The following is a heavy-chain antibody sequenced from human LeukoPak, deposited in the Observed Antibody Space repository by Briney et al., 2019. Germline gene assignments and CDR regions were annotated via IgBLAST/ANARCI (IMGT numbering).Heavy chain of an antibody. J-gene: IGHJ1*01. Sequence: SETLSLTCAVYSGSFSGYYWTWIRQPPGKGLEWIGEINQSGRTTYNPSLKSRVTISVDTSKNQFSLSLRSVTAADTAVYYCAGAQARWFGELSVPEYLPYWGQGTLVTVSS. CDR2: INQSGRT. CDR3: AGAQARWFGELSVPEYLPY. V-gene: IGHV4-34*01. D-gene: IGHD3-10*01. CDR1: SGSFSGYY.